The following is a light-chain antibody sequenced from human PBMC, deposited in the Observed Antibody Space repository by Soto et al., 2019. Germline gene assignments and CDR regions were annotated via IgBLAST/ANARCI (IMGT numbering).Light chain of an antibody. V-gene: IGKV3-15*01. CDR1: QSVRSN. Sequence: EIVMTQSPVTLSVSPGERATLSCRASQSVRSNLAWYQQKPGQAPRLLIYGASTRATGVPARFSGSGFGTEFTLTISSLQSEDFAVYYCQHYNNWPPWTFGQGTKVEIK. CDR2: GAS. CDR3: QHYNNWPPWT. J-gene: IGKJ1*01.